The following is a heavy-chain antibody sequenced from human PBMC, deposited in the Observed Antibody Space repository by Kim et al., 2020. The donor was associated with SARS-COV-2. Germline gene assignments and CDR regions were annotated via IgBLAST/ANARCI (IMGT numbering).Heavy chain of an antibody. CDR1: GFTFSSYG. D-gene: IGHD3-9*01. J-gene: IGHJ2*01. Sequence: GGSLRLSCAASGFTFSSYGMHWVRQAPGKGLEWVAVISYDGSNKYYADSVKGRFTISRDNSKNTLYLQMNSLRAEDTAVYYCAKRGQMWICCWFAYWC. V-gene: IGHV3-30*18. CDR3: AKRGQMWICCWFAYWC. CDR2: ISYDGSNK.